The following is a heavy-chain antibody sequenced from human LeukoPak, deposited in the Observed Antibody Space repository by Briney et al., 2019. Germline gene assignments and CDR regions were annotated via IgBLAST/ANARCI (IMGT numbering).Heavy chain of an antibody. CDR1: GGTFSSYA. CDR3: ARAPIAAAGKRYYYYYYMDV. Sequence: GASVKVSCKASGGTFSSYAISWVRQAPGQGLEWMGGIIPIFGTANYAQKFQGRVTITADKSTSTAYMELSSLRSEDTAVYYCARAPIAAAGKRYYYYYYMDVWGKGTTVTVSS. CDR2: IIPIFGTA. V-gene: IGHV1-69*06. D-gene: IGHD6-13*01. J-gene: IGHJ6*03.